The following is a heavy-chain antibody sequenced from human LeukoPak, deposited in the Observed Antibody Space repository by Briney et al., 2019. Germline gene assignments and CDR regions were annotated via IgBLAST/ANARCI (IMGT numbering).Heavy chain of an antibody. CDR2: IKQDGSEK. CDR3: ARDDCSRISCYHNWFDP. V-gene: IGHV3-7*01. J-gene: IGHJ5*02. CDR1: GFTFSSYW. D-gene: IGHD2-2*01. Sequence: GGSLTLSCAASGFTFSSYWMSWVRQPPGKGLEWVANIKQDGSEKYYVDSVKGRFTISRDNAKNSLYLQMNSLRAEDTAVYYCARDDCSRISCYHNWFDPWGQGTLVTVSS.